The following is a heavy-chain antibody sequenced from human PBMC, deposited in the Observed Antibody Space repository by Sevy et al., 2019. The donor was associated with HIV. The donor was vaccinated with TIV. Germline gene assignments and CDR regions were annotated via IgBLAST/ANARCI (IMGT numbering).Heavy chain of an antibody. CDR2: IYYNGNT. CDR1: GGYITSLY. CDR3: AGENAWGRGYS. V-gene: IGHV4-59*08. Sequence: SETLSLTCTVSGGYITSLYWGWIRQPPGQGLESIVNIYYNGNTNYNPSLKSRVTISLDTSKNQFSLRLRSVTAADTAIYCCAGENAWGRGYSWGQGTLVTVSS. J-gene: IGHJ4*02. D-gene: IGHD1-26*01.